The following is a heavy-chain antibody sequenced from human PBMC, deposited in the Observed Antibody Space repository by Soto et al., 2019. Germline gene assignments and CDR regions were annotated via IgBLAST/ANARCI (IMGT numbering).Heavy chain of an antibody. CDR2: ISAYNGNT. Sequence: GAWGKVSCKASGYTVTSDSISWVRQAPGKGREWMGWISAYNGNTNYAQKLQGRVTMTTDTSTSTAYMELRSLRSEDTAVYYCARGLSDGYFDYWGQGTLVTVSS. J-gene: IGHJ4*02. V-gene: IGHV1-18*01. CDR3: ARGLSDGYFDY. D-gene: IGHD2-21*02. CDR1: GYTVTSDS.